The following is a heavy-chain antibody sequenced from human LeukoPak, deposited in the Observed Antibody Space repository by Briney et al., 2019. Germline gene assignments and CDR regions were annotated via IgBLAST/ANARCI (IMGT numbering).Heavy chain of an antibody. CDR3: ARGPCIGGDCYSYYFDY. V-gene: IGHV1-8*01. CDR1: GYTFTSYD. CDR2: MNPNSGNT. J-gene: IGHJ4*02. D-gene: IGHD2-21*02. Sequence: ASVQVSCKASGYTFTSYDINWVRQATGQGLEWMGWMNPNSGNTGHAQKFQGRVTMTRNTSISTAYMELSSLRSEDTAVYYCARGPCIGGDCYSYYFDYWGQGTLVTVSS.